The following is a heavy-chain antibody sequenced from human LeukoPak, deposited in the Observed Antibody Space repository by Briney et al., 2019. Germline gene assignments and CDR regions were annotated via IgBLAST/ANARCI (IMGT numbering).Heavy chain of an antibody. CDR2: IYSGGST. J-gene: IGHJ5*01. V-gene: IGHV3-66*01. D-gene: IGHD3-22*01. Sequence: GGSLRLSCAASEFSVGSNYMTWVRQAPGKGLEWVSLIYSGGSTYYADSVKGRFTISRDNSKNTLYLQMNSLRAEDTAVYYCARDFPYYYDTSGYYSDSWGQGTLVTVSS. CDR1: EFSVGSNY. CDR3: ARDFPYYYDTSGYYSDS.